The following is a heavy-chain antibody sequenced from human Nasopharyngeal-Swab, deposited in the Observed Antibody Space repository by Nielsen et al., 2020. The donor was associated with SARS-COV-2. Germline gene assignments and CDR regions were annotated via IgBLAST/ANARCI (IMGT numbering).Heavy chain of an antibody. Sequence: SETLSLTCTFSGGSISSYYWSWIRQPPGKGLEWIGYIYYSGSTNYNPSLKSRVTISVDTSKNQFSLKLSSVTAADTAVYYCAREEVEGSGYYYGMDVWGQGTTVTVSS. CDR3: AREEVEGSGYYYGMDV. CDR1: GGSISSYY. CDR2: IYYSGST. V-gene: IGHV4-59*01. D-gene: IGHD3-10*01. J-gene: IGHJ6*02.